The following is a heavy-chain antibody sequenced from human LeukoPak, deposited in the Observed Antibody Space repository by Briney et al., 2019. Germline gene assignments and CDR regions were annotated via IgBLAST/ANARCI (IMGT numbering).Heavy chain of an antibody. CDR3: AAGPERYYYDSSGYYLRD. V-gene: IGHV1-58*01. J-gene: IGHJ4*02. Sequence: ASVKVSCKASGFTFTSSAVQRVRQARGQRLEWIGWIVVGSGNTNYAQKFQERVTITRDMSTSTAYMELSSLRSEDTAVYYCAAGPERYYYDSSGYYLRDWGQGTLVTVSS. CDR2: IVVGSGNT. D-gene: IGHD3-22*01. CDR1: GFTFTSSA.